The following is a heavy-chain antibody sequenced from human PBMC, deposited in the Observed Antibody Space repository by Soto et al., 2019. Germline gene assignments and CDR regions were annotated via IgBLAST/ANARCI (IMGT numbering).Heavy chain of an antibody. CDR3: ARDLGYCTNGVCFSYFDY. CDR1: GFTFSSYW. Sequence: EVQLVESGGGLVQPGGSLRLSCAASGFTFSSYWMSWVRQAPGKGLEWVANIKQDGSEKYYADSVKGRFTISRDNAKNSLYLQMNSLRAEDTAVYSCARDLGYCTNGVCFSYFDYWGQGTLVTVSS. D-gene: IGHD2-8*01. V-gene: IGHV3-7*05. J-gene: IGHJ4*02. CDR2: IKQDGSEK.